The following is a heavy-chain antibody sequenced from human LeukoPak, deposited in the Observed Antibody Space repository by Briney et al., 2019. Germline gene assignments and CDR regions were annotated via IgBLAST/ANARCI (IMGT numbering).Heavy chain of an antibody. Sequence: ETLSLTCTVSGGSISSYYWSWIRQPPGKGLEWIGYIYYSGSTNYNPSLKSRATISVDTSKNHFSLNLNSVTAADTALYYCARHRPANYYGSGSPRNWFDPWGPGTLVTVSS. CDR2: IYYSGST. D-gene: IGHD3-10*01. J-gene: IGHJ5*02. CDR1: GGSISSYY. V-gene: IGHV4-59*08. CDR3: ARHRPANYYGSGSPRNWFDP.